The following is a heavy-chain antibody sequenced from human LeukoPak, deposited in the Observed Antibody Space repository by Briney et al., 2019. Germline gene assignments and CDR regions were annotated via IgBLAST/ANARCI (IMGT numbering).Heavy chain of an antibody. J-gene: IGHJ4*02. Sequence: GASVKVSCKASGYTFTSYYMHWVRQAPGQGLEWMGWISAYNGNTNYAQKLQGRVTMTTDTSTSTAYMELRSLRSDDTAVYYCARAEYSSSWRPPPDMHWGQGTLVTVSS. D-gene: IGHD6-13*01. CDR2: ISAYNGNT. CDR3: ARAEYSSSWRPPPDMH. CDR1: GYTFTSYY. V-gene: IGHV1-18*04.